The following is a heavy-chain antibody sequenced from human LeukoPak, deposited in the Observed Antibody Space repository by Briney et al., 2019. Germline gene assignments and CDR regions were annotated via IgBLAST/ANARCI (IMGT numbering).Heavy chain of an antibody. CDR2: IYYSGST. CDR1: GGSISSSSYY. V-gene: IGHV4-39*01. Sequence: SETLSLTCTVSGGSISSSSYYWGWIRQPPGKGLEWIGSIYYSGSTYYNPSLKSRVTISVDTSKNQFSLKLSSVTAADTAVYYCARPLYGDYTQFDYWGQGTLVTASS. D-gene: IGHD4-17*01. J-gene: IGHJ4*02. CDR3: ARPLYGDYTQFDY.